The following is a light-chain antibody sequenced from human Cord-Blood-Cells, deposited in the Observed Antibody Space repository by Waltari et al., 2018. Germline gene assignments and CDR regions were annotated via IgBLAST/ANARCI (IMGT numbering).Light chain of an antibody. CDR2: EVS. CDR1: SSDVGSYNL. CDR3: CSYAGSSTYV. J-gene: IGLJ1*01. V-gene: IGLV2-23*02. Sequence: QSALTQPASVSGSPGQSFTISCTGTSSDVGSYNLVSWYQQHPGKAPKLMIYEVSKRASGVSNRFSGSKTGNAASLTITGLQAEAEAEYYCCSYAGSSTYVIGTGTKVTVL.